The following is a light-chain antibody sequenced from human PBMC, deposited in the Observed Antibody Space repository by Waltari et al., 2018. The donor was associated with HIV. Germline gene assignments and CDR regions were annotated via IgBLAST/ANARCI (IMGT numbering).Light chain of an antibody. CDR1: QTIIAY. CDR2: GAS. V-gene: IGKV1-39*01. J-gene: IGKJ2*01. Sequence: DIQMTQSPSSLSASVGDKVTITCRASQTIIAYLNWYQQETSKPPKLLISGASTLQSGVSSRFSGSGSGTDFTLTIANLQPEDFVTYFCQQSYSTPRTFGQGTKLNI. CDR3: QQSYSTPRT.